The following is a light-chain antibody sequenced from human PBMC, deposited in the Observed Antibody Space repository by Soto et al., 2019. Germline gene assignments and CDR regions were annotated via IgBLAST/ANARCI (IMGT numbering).Light chain of an antibody. CDR2: EVS. CDR3: SSYGGNYNVL. V-gene: IGLV2-8*01. J-gene: IGLJ2*01. CDR1: SSDVGAYNY. Sequence: QSALTQPPSVSGSPGQSVTISCTGTSSDVGAYNYVSWYQQQPGKAPKLMIYEVSERPSGVPARFSGSKSGNTASLTVSGLQAEDEADYHCSSYGGNYNVLFGGGTKLTVL.